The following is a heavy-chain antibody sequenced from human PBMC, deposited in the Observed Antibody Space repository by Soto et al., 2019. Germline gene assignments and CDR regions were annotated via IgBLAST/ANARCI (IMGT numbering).Heavy chain of an antibody. V-gene: IGHV1-69*02. CDR2: IIPILGIA. CDR3: ASLSSGWPYYFDY. J-gene: IGHJ4*02. Sequence: GASVKVSCKASGGTFSSYTISWVRQAPGQGLEWMGRIIPILGIANYAQKFQGRVTITADKSTSTAYMELSSLRSEDTAVYYCASLSSGWPYYFDYWGQGTLVTVSS. CDR1: GGTFSSYT. D-gene: IGHD6-19*01.